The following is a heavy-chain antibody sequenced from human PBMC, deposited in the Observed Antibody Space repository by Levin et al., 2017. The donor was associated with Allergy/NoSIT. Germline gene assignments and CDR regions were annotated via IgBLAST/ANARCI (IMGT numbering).Heavy chain of an antibody. CDR3: ARGSLSAWEVAHR. Sequence: SETLSLTCAVYDGSSRGYLLSWIRQPPGKGLEWIGEINHYGGTNYNPSLESRVTLSVDTSTNHFSLRLSSVTAADTAVYYCARGSLSAWEVAHRWGQGTLVTVSS. CDR1: DGSSRGYL. V-gene: IGHV4-34*01. D-gene: IGHD1-26*01. J-gene: IGHJ4*02. CDR2: INHYGGT.